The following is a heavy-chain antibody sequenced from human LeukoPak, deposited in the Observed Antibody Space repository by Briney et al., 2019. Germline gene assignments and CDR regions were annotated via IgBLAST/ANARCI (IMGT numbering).Heavy chain of an antibody. V-gene: IGHV4-30-2*02. D-gene: IGHD4-23*01. J-gene: IGHJ4*02. CDR3: ARIEDYGGNSVNY. CDR2: IYHSGST. Sequence: SQTLPLTCAVSGGSISSGGYSWSWIRQPPGKGLEWIGYIYHSGSTYYNPSLKSRVTISVDRSKNQFSLKLSSVTAADTAVYYCARIEDYGGNSVNYWGQGTLVTVSS. CDR1: GGSISSGGYS.